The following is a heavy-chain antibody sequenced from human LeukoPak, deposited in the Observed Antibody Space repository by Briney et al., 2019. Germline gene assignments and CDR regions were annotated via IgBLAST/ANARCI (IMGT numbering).Heavy chain of an antibody. V-gene: IGHV3-23*01. CDR1: GFTFKNCA. Sequence: GGSLRLSCVASGFTFKNCAMSWVRQAPGKGLEWVPAVSGSGGSTYYADSVKGRFTISRDNSKNTLYLQMNSLRAEDTAVYYCAKDRQWGLFDYWGQGTLVTVSS. CDR2: VSGSGGST. D-gene: IGHD1-26*01. J-gene: IGHJ4*02. CDR3: AKDRQWGLFDY.